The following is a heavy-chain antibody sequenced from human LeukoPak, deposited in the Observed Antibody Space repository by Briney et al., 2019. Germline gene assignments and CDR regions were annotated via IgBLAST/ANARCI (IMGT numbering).Heavy chain of an antibody. CDR2: ISSSGCTT. CDR1: GFTFHNAW. J-gene: IGHJ3*02. V-gene: IGHV3-48*04. CDR3: ARDRSFDI. Sequence: PGGALRLSCSASGFTFHNAWMNWVGQAPGKGLELVSYISSSGCTTYYADAVKGRFTISRDNAKKSLYLQMNSLRAEDTAVYYYARDRSFDIWGQGTMVTVSS.